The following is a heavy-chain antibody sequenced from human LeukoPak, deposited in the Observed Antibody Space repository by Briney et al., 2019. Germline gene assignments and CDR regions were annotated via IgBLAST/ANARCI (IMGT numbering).Heavy chain of an antibody. CDR1: GFTFSSYG. CDR3: AKMADNWNYGAGEDAFDI. CDR2: IRYDGSNK. V-gene: IGHV3-30*02. D-gene: IGHD1-7*01. J-gene: IGHJ3*02. Sequence: GGSLRLSCAASGFTFSSYGMHWVRQAPGKGLEWVAFIRYDGSNKYYADSVKGRFTISRDNSKNTLYLQMNSLRAEDTAVYYCAKMADNWNYGAGEDAFDIWGQGTMVTVSS.